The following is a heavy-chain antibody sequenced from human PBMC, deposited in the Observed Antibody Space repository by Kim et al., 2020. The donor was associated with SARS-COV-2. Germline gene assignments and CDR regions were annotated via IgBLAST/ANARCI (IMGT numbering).Heavy chain of an antibody. CDR3: AKDANSSGIQH. CDR2: K. Sequence: KDYADAVKGRFTSSRDNSKNTLYLQMNSLRAEDTAVYYCAKDANSSGIQHWGQGTLVTVSS. D-gene: IGHD6-19*01. V-gene: IGHV3-33*06. J-gene: IGHJ1*01.